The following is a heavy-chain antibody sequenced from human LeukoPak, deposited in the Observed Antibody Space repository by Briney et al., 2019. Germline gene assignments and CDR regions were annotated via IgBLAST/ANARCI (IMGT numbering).Heavy chain of an antibody. J-gene: IGHJ4*02. Sequence: SETLSLTCAVYGGSFSAYYWSWIRQPPGKGLEWIGEIYHSGNTNYNPSLKSRVTISVDASKNQFSLKLSSVTAADTAVYYCARRGTIGGSGSSYYFDYWGQGTLVTVSS. D-gene: IGHD3-10*01. CDR2: IYHSGNT. V-gene: IGHV4-34*01. CDR3: ARRGTIGGSGSSYYFDY. CDR1: GGSFSAYY.